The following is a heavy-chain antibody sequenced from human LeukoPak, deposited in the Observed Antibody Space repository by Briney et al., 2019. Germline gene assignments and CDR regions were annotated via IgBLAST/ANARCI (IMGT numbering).Heavy chain of an antibody. J-gene: IGHJ5*02. CDR1: GYTFTGYY. Sequence: GASVKVSCKASGYTFTGYYMHRVRQAPGQGLEWMGRINPNSGGTNFAQKFQGRVTMTRDTSISTAYMELSSLRSDDTAVYYCATPGYCSSTSCSNWFDPWGQGTLVTVSA. D-gene: IGHD2-2*01. CDR3: ATPGYCSSTSCSNWFDP. V-gene: IGHV1-2*06. CDR2: INPNSGGT.